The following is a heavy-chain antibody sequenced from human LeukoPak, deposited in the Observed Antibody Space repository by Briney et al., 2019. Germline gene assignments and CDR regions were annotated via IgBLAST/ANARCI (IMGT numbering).Heavy chain of an antibody. CDR1: GGSISSGGYY. CDR3: ARVRVGSSYYDSSG. V-gene: IGHV4-31*03. CDR2: IYYSGST. Sequence: PSETLSLTCTVSGGSISSGGYYWSWLRQHPGKGLEWIGYIYYSGSTYYNPSLKSRVTISVDTSKNQFSLKLSSVTAADTAVYYCARVRVGSSYYDSSGWGQGTLVTVSS. J-gene: IGHJ4*02. D-gene: IGHD3-22*01.